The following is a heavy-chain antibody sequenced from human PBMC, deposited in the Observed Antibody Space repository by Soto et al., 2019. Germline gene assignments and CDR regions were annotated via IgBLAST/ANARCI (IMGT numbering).Heavy chain of an antibody. CDR1: GGSISSGGYY. J-gene: IGHJ4*02. CDR2: IYYSGST. D-gene: IGHD3-10*01. Sequence: PSETLSLTCTVSGGSISSGGYYCSWIRQHPGKGLEWIGYIYYSGSTYYNPSLKSRVTISVDTSKNQFSLKLSSVTAADTALYYCARASASSMLRGVIINWGQGTQVTVSS. CDR3: ARASASSMLRGVIIN. V-gene: IGHV4-31*03.